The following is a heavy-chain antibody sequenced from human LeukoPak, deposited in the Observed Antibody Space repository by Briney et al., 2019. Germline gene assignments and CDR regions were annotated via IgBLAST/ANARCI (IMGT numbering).Heavy chain of an antibody. Sequence: GGSLGLSCAASGFTFSSYSMNWVRQAPGKGLEWVSGISSSGGNTYYADSVKGRFTISRDNSKNTLYLQMNSLRAEDTAVYYCAKLSRVVVAAAFDYWGQGTLVTVSS. J-gene: IGHJ4*02. CDR2: ISSSGGNT. CDR3: AKLSRVVVAAAFDY. D-gene: IGHD2-15*01. CDR1: GFTFSSYS. V-gene: IGHV3-23*01.